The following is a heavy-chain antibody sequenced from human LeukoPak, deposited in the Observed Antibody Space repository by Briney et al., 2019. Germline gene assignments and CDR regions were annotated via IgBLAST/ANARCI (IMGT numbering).Heavy chain of an antibody. D-gene: IGHD6-25*01. Sequence: GGSLSLSCAASGFTFSSYAMSWVRPAPGKGLEWVSAISGSGGSTYYADSVKGRFTISRDNAKNSLYLQMTSLRADDTAVYYCATSDDAAGTSWGQGTLVTVSS. V-gene: IGHV3-23*01. J-gene: IGHJ5*02. CDR1: GFTFSSYA. CDR3: ATSDDAAGTS. CDR2: ISGSGGST.